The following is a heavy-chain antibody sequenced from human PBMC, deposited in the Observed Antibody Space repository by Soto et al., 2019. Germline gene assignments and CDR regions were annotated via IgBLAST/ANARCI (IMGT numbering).Heavy chain of an antibody. D-gene: IGHD3-3*02. J-gene: IGHJ4*02. CDR1: GGTFSSYA. V-gene: IGHV1-69*01. CDR2: IIPIFGAT. Sequence: QVQLVQSGAEVKKPGSSVKVSCKASGGTFSSYAISWVRQAPGQGLEWMGGIIPIFGATNYAQKFQGRVTITADESTTTAYMELSSLRSEDTAVYYCARDVTTLLEVYFFDYCGQGTLVTVSS. CDR3: ARDVTTLLEVYFFDY.